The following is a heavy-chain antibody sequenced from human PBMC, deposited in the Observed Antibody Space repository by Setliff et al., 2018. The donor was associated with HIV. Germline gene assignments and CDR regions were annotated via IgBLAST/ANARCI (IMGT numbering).Heavy chain of an antibody. Sequence: ASVKVSCKTSGYMFIAYGMSWVRQAPGHGLEWMGWIDPNSTDTNYALKFQGRVTFTTDTSVSTSYMELERLSADDTAIYYCVKADVLLCDVWGQGTLVTVSS. CDR3: VKADVLLCDV. V-gene: IGHV1-2*02. D-gene: IGHD3-16*01. CDR2: IDPNSTDT. CDR1: GYMFIAYG. J-gene: IGHJ4*02.